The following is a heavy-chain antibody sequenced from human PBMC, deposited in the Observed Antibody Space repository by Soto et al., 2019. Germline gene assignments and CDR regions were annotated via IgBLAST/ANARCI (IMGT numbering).Heavy chain of an antibody. CDR1: GFTFGSYA. CDR3: AKRIWSGYCSGGSCAGGFDY. D-gene: IGHD2-15*01. Sequence: EVQLLESGGGLVQPGGSLRLSCAASGFTFGSYAMSWVRQAPGKGLEWVSAITSSVDSTYNADSVKGRFTISRDNSKNTLYLQMNSLRAEDTAVYYCAKRIWSGYCSGGSCAGGFDYWGQGTLVTVSS. CDR2: ITSSVDST. J-gene: IGHJ4*02. V-gene: IGHV3-23*01.